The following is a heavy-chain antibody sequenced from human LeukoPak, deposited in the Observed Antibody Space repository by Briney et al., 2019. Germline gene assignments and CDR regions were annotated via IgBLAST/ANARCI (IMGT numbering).Heavy chain of an antibody. CDR2: VNPNNGDT. CDR3: ARDSRVTNGDY. Sequence: ASVKVSCKASGYTFTGYYIHWVRQAPGQGLDWVGLVNPNNGDTRYAQKFQGRVTMTRDTSVSTAYMELSKLTSDDTAVYHCARDSRVTNGDYWGQGTLVTVSS. J-gene: IGHJ4*02. D-gene: IGHD3-10*01. CDR1: GYTFTGYY. V-gene: IGHV1-2*02.